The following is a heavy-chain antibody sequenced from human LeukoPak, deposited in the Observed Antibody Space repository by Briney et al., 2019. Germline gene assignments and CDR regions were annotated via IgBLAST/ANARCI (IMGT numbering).Heavy chain of an antibody. V-gene: IGHV1-18*01. CDR2: ISGYNGNA. CDR1: GYSFSNHG. CDR3: ARGKGRFGELFDTFDI. D-gene: IGHD3-10*01. Sequence: ASVKVSCKASGYSFSNHGLTWVRQAPGQGPEWMGWISGYNGNANYAQKFQDRVTLTTDTSTNTAYMELRSLRSDDTAMYYCARGKGRFGELFDTFDIWGQGTMVTVSS. J-gene: IGHJ3*02.